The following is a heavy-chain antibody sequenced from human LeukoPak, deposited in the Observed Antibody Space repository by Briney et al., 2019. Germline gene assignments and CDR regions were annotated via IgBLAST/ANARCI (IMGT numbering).Heavy chain of an antibody. V-gene: IGHV4-59*11. CDR3: ASQRGYDSSGYYWV. D-gene: IGHD3-22*01. CDR2: IYYSGST. CDR1: GGSISSHY. J-gene: IGHJ4*02. Sequence: SETLSLTCTVSGGSISSHYWSWIRQPPGKGLEWIGYIYYSGSTNYNPSLKSRVTISVDTSKNQFSLKLSSVTAADTAVYYCASQRGYDSSGYYWVWGQGTLVTASS.